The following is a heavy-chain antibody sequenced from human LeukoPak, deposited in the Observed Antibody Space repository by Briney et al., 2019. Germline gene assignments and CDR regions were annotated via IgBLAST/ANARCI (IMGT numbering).Heavy chain of an antibody. D-gene: IGHD3-10*01. V-gene: IGHV3-74*01. CDR3: ARDLLNYYGSGYFDY. CDR2: INSDGSST. CDR1: GFTFSSYW. J-gene: IGHJ4*02. Sequence: GGSLRLSCAASGFTFSSYWMHWVRQAPGKGLVWVSRINSDGSSTSYADSVKGRFTISRDNAKNTLYLQMNSLRAEDTAVYYCARDLLNYYGSGYFDYWGQGALVTVPS.